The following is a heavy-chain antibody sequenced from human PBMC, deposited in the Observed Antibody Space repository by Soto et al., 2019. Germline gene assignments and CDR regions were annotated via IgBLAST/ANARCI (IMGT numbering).Heavy chain of an antibody. D-gene: IGHD5-12*01. CDR2: TYFRTNWYN. J-gene: IGHJ5*02. V-gene: IGHV6-1*01. CDR1: RDSVSSNPAS. Sequence: PSQTHSLTCAISRDSVSSNPASLNWIRQSPSRGLEWLGRTYFRTNWYNDYAVSVKSRIIINPDTSNNQFSLQLNSVTPEDTAVYFCAKGDNLGPKTGYAFDPWGQGIMVTVSS. CDR3: AKGDNLGPKTGYAFDP.